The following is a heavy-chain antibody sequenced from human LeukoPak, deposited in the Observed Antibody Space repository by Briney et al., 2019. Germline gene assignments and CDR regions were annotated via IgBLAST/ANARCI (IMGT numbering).Heavy chain of an antibody. D-gene: IGHD3-9*01. CDR1: GGSISSYY. V-gene: IGHV4-59*01. Sequence: PSETPSLTCTVSGGSISSYYWSWIRQPPGKGLEWIGYIYYSGSTNYNPSLKSRVTISVDTSKNQFSLKLSSVTAADTAVYYCARGATIFSYYYYGMDVWGQGTTVTVSS. CDR3: ARGATIFSYYYYGMDV. J-gene: IGHJ6*02. CDR2: IYYSGST.